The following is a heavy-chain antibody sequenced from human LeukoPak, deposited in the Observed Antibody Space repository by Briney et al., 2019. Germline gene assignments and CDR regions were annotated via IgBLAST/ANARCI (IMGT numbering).Heavy chain of an antibody. V-gene: IGHV4-59*12. CDR3: ARSPSAPRDYVWGSYRYTGGGYFDY. D-gene: IGHD3-16*02. CDR2: IYYSGST. Sequence: SETLSLTCTVSGGSISSYYWSWIRQPPGKGLEWIGYIYYSGSTYYNPSLKSRVTISVDTSKNQFSLKLSSVTAADTAVYYCARSPSAPRDYVWGSYRYTGGGYFDYWGQGTLVTVSS. J-gene: IGHJ4*02. CDR1: GGSISSYY.